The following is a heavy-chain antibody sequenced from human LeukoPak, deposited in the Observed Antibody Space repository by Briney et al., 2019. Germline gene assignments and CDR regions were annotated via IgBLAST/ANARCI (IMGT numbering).Heavy chain of an antibody. V-gene: IGHV3-23*01. D-gene: IGHD6-19*01. CDR2: ISGTGIGT. Sequence: GGSLRLSCAASGFSFSNYAMSWVRQAPGKGLEWVSGISGTGIGTYYADSVKGRFTISRDNSKNTLFLQMNSLRAEDTAVYYCAKTSSGWRYDFWGQGTLVTVSS. J-gene: IGHJ4*02. CDR1: GFSFSNYA. CDR3: AKTSSGWRYDF.